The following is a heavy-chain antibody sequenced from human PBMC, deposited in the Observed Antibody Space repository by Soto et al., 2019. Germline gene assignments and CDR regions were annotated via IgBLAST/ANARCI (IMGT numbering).Heavy chain of an antibody. CDR3: AKQSDRIGSPLGNFRDF. CDR2: ISYSGSST. Sequence: GGSLRLCCGASGFRFGDYGMGLGREATEEGLEWVSIISYSGSSTYYGDSVKGRFTGSRDNSKNSLYLHMNSLIVEDTAVYYCAKQSDRIGSPLGNFRDFLSKGTTVTGSS. V-gene: IGHV3-23*01. J-gene: IGHJ6*04. D-gene: IGHD1-26*01. CDR1: GFRFGDYG.